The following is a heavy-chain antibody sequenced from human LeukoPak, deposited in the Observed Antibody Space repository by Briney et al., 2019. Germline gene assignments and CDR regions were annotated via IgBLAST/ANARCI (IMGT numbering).Heavy chain of an antibody. CDR2: IRYDGSDDGSNE. CDR3: AKAVYDGSGYYYFRYSYYGMDV. D-gene: IGHD3-22*01. V-gene: IGHV3-30*02. J-gene: IGHJ6*02. Sequence: PGGSLRLSCAASGFTFSSYGMHWVRQAPGKGLEWVAFIRYDGSDDGSNEYYAGSVKGRFTISRDNSKNTLYLQMNSLRAEDTAVYYCAKAVYDGSGYYYFRYSYYGMDVWGQGTTVTVSS. CDR1: GFTFSSYG.